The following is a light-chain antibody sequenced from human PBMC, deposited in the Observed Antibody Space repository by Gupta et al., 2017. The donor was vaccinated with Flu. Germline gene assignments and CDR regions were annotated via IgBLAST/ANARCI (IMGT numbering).Light chain of an antibody. J-gene: IGKJ4*01. CDR1: QSVLYSSNNKNY. CDR2: WAS. CDR3: QQYYSTLT. Sequence: DLVMTQSPDSLAVSLGERATINCKSSQSVLYSSNNKNYLAWYQQKPGQPPKLLIYWASTRESGVPDRFSGCGSGTDFTLTIRSLQAEEVAVYYCQQYYSTLTFGGGTKVEIK. V-gene: IGKV4-1*01.